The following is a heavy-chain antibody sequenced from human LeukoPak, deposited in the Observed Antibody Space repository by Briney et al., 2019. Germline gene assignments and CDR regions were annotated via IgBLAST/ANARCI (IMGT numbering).Heavy chain of an antibody. CDR3: ARDPGACSSFPCMDV. CDR2: INPNSGGT. D-gene: IGHD6-6*01. Sequence: ASVKVSCKASGYTFTGYYMHWVRQAPGQGLEWMGWINPNSGGTNYAQKFQGRVTMTRDTSISTAYMELSRLRSDDTAVYYCARDPGACSSFPCMDVWGQGTTVTVSS. V-gene: IGHV1-2*02. CDR1: GYTFTGYY. J-gene: IGHJ6*02.